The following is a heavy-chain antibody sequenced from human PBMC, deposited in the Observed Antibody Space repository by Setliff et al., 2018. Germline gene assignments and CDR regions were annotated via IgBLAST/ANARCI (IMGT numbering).Heavy chain of an antibody. CDR2: ISSTSYTI. V-gene: IGHV3-48*04. J-gene: IGHJ3*01. D-gene: IGHD3-22*01. Sequence: GGSLRLSCAAFGFTLRTYNMHWVRHAPGKGLEWVSSISSTSYTIYYADPVKGRFTISRDNAKNSLYLQMNSLGAEDTALYYCARAHRYFSDTSGYFYDQGRSAFDVWGQGTMVTVSS. CDR3: ARAHRYFSDTSGYFYDQGRSAFDV. CDR1: GFTLRTYN.